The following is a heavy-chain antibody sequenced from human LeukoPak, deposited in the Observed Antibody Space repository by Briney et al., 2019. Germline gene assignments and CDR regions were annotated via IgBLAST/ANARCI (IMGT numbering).Heavy chain of an antibody. CDR2: ISGSGGGGT. V-gene: IGHV3-23*01. Sequence: GGSLRLSCAASGFTFSSYAMSWVRQAPGKGLEWVSAISGSGGGGTYYAASVKGRFTISRDNSKNTLYLQMNSLRAEDTAVDYCAKDGYCTNGVCYFDYWGQGTLVTVSS. CDR3: AKDGYCTNGVCYFDY. D-gene: IGHD2-8*01. J-gene: IGHJ4*02. CDR1: GFTFSSYA.